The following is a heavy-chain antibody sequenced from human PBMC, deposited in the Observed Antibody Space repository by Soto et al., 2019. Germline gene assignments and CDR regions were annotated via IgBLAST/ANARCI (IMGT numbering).Heavy chain of an antibody. CDR2: IIPFFGTS. CDR1: GGTFSSYP. D-gene: IGHD1-26*01. CDR3: ARVGHITNYGMAV. J-gene: IGHJ6*02. Sequence: QVQLVQSGAEVKKPGSSVKVSYEASGGTFSSYPINWVRQAPGQGLEWMGGIIPFFGTSNYAQKCQGRVTITADDSTSTAYRELRSLRSEDTAVYYCARVGHITNYGMAVWGQGTPVTVSS. V-gene: IGHV1-69*01.